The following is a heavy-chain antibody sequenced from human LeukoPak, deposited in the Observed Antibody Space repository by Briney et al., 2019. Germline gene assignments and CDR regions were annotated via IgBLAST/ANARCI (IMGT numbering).Heavy chain of an antibody. Sequence: GGSLRLSCAASGFTFSSYWMSWVRQAPGKGLEWVANIKQDGSEKYYVDSVKGRFTISRDNAKYSLYLQMNSLRAEDTAVYYCAREGPEDGSGPIKGYYYYGMDVWGQGTTVTVSS. CDR1: GFTFSSYW. V-gene: IGHV3-7*01. J-gene: IGHJ6*02. D-gene: IGHD3-10*01. CDR2: IKQDGSEK. CDR3: AREGPEDGSGPIKGYYYYGMDV.